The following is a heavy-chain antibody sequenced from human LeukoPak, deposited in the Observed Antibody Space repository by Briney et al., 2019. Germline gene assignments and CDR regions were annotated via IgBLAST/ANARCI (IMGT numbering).Heavy chain of an antibody. J-gene: IGHJ4*02. CDR1: GFTFSSYG. Sequence: GGSLRLSCAASGFTFSSYGMSWVRQTPGKGLEWVSLISESDSSTYYADSVKGRFTISRDNSKNTVYLQMNSLRAEDTAVYYCTNGWHIDYWGQGTLAIVSS. CDR3: TNGWHIDY. CDR2: ISESDSST. V-gene: IGHV3-23*01. D-gene: IGHD6-19*01.